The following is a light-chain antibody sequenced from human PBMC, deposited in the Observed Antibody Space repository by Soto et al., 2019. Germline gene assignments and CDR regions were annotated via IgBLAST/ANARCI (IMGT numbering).Light chain of an antibody. Sequence: DIQMTQSPSALSPSVGDIVTITCRASQSISNWLAWYQQKPGKAPKLLIYAASTLESGVPSRFSGSGSGTEFTLTITSLQPEDFATYYCQHLYSYPINCGQGTRLEI. CDR1: QSISNW. CDR3: QHLYSYPIN. J-gene: IGKJ5*01. V-gene: IGKV1-5*01. CDR2: AAS.